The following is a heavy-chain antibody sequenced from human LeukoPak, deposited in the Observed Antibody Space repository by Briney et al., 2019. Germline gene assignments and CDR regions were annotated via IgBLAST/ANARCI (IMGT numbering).Heavy chain of an antibody. CDR1: GFTFSSHG. V-gene: IGHV3-33*06. CDR2: IWYDGSYK. Sequence: GRSLRLSCAASGFTFSSHGIHWVRQAPGKGLVWVAVIWYDGSYKDYADSVKGRFTISRDNSKNTLYLQMNSLRPEDTAIYYCAKGQGNTWYYDYWGQGTLVTVSS. D-gene: IGHD1-7*01. CDR3: AKGQGNTWYYDY. J-gene: IGHJ4*02.